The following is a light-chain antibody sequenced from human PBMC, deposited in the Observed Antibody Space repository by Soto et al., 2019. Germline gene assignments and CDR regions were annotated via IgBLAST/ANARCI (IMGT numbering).Light chain of an antibody. CDR1: QSVTSSY. CDR3: QQSSSSPIT. CDR2: AAS. Sequence: EIVMLQSPGTLSLSPGERSTLSCRARQSVTSSYLAWYQQKPGQAHRLLMYAASSRATGIPDRFSGSGSGTDFTLTISRLEAEDFAVYYCQQSSSSPITVGQGKRLENK. V-gene: IGKV3-20*01. J-gene: IGKJ5*01.